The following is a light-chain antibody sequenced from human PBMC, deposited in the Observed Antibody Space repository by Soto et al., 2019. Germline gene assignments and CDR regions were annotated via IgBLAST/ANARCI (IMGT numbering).Light chain of an antibody. V-gene: IGKV1-5*03. CDR2: NAS. CDR1: QSIKNW. CDR3: QQYNSYSQFT. Sequence: DIQMTQSPSTLSASVGERVTITCRASQSIKNWLAWYQQKPGEAPKILIYNASTLESGGPSRFSGSGAGTEFTLTISCLQPDDVATYYCQQYNSYSQFTFGPGTKVDIK. J-gene: IGKJ3*01.